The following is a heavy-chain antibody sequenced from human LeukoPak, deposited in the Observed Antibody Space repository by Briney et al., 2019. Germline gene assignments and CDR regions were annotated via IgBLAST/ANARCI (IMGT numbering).Heavy chain of an antibody. CDR2: INHSGST. Sequence: SETLSLTCAVYGGSFSGYYWSWIRQPPGKGLEWIGEINHSGSTNYNPSLKSRVTISVDTSKNQFSLKLSSVTAADTAVYYCARGAAGYSYGWGQGTLVTVSS. V-gene: IGHV4-34*01. CDR3: ARGAAGYSYG. CDR1: GGSFSGYY. J-gene: IGHJ4*02. D-gene: IGHD5-18*01.